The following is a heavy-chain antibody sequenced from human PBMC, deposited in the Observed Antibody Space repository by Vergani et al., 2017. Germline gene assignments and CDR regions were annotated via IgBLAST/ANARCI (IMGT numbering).Heavy chain of an antibody. CDR1: GFTFQAFA. J-gene: IGHJ4*01. D-gene: IGHD1-20*01. CDR3: ARAYGRYDWFDY. V-gene: IGHV3-9*01. CDR2: IDRNYGVK. Sequence: VEAGGGLVQPGGSLRLSCTASGFTFQAFAFHWVRQVSGRGLEWVSGIDRNYGVKNGNSFEGRFSISRDNAKKAVFLQMNSLRVEDTAVYYCARAYGRYDWFDYWGQRTLVTVSS.